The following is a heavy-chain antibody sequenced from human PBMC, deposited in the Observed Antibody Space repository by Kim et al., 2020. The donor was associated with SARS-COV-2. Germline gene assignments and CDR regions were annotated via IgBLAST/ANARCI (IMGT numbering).Heavy chain of an antibody. CDR3: IAAAGYH. CDR2: AYGGTT. Sequence: AYGGTTEYAASVKSRFTISRDDSKSIAYLQMNSLKTEEPAVYYCIAAAGYHWGQGTLVTVSS. J-gene: IGHJ5*02. D-gene: IGHD6-13*01. V-gene: IGHV3-49*02.